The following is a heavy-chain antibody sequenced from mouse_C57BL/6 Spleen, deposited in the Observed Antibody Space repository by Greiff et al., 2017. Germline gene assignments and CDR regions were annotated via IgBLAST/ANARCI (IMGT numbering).Heavy chain of an antibody. Sequence: QVTLKESGPGILQPSQTLSLTCSFSGFSLSTSNMGIGWIRQPSGKGLEWLAHIWWNDDMYSNPSLKSRLTISKDTSNNQVILKITSVDTADTATYYGAQMRYYGSSYDAMDYWGQGTSVTVSS. V-gene: IGHV8-5*01. CDR1: GFSLSTSNMG. CDR3: AQMRYYGSSYDAMDY. CDR2: IWWNDDM. D-gene: IGHD1-1*01. J-gene: IGHJ4*01.